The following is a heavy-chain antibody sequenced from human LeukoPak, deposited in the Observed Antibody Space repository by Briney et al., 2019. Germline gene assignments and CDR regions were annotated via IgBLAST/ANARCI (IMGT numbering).Heavy chain of an antibody. Sequence: SQTVSLTCAISGDIVFSNIVAWIWIRQSPSRGVEWLGRTFYRSKWYNDYGVSVKSRITINPDTSQNQFSLQLNSVTPEDTAVYYCARGYNYGFDYWGQRTLVTASS. V-gene: IGHV6-1*01. CDR2: TFYRSKWYN. J-gene: IGHJ4*02. D-gene: IGHD5-18*01. CDR3: ARGYNYGFDY. CDR1: GDIVFSNIVA.